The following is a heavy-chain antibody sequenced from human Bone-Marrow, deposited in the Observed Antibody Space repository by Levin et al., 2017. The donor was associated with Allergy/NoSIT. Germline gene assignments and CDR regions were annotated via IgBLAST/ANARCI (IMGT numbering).Heavy chain of an antibody. D-gene: IGHD4-17*01. CDR2: IMQDGSVT. CDR1: GFTFSGSW. CDR3: ARDTGLRSIDY. V-gene: IGHV3-7*01. J-gene: IGHJ4*02. Sequence: LSLTCVASGFTFSGSWMTWVRHVPGKGLEWVANIMQDGSVTYYVDALRDRFTISRDNAKNSLFLEMKNLRVEDTALYYCARDTGLRSIDYWGQGTLVTVSS.